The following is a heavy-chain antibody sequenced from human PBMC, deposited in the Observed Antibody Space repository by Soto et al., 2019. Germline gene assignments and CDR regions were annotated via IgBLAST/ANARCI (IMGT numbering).Heavy chain of an antibody. CDR3: ARGGSGSDWDYYGMDV. V-gene: IGHV3-66*01. Sequence: EVQLVESGGGLVQPGGSLRLSCAGSALTASKNYMSWVRQPPGKGLECVSVIYSGGTTYYADSVKDRFSIYRDNSKSTLYLQMDNLRAGDTAVYYCARGGSGSDWDYYGMDVWGQGTTVTVSS. CDR1: ALTASKNY. CDR2: IYSGGTT. D-gene: IGHD3-10*01. J-gene: IGHJ6*02.